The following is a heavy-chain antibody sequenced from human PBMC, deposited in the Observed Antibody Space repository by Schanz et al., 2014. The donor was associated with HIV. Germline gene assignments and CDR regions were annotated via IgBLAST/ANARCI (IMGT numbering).Heavy chain of an antibody. D-gene: IGHD6-19*01. V-gene: IGHV3-30*03. CDR1: GFSFDTFG. CDR2: ISYDGRNK. Sequence: QVQLVESGGGVVQPGRSLRLSCAGSGFSFDTFGIHWVRQAPGKGLEWLAVISYDGRNKKFANSVKGRFTISRDNAKNSLYLQMNSLRAEDTAVYYCARGRGIAVADYGMDVWGQGTTVTVSS. J-gene: IGHJ6*02. CDR3: ARGRGIAVADYGMDV.